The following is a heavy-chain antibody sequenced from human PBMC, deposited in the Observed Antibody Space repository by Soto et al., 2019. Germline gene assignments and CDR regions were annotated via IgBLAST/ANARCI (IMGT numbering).Heavy chain of an antibody. CDR3: ARHAVTATLTGGIDV. Sequence: GESLKISCKGSGYSFTSYWIGWVRQMPGKGLEWMGIIYPGDSYTTYSPSFQGHVTISADRSISTASLQWSSLKASDTAMYYCARHAVTATLTGGIDVWGQGTTVTVSS. J-gene: IGHJ6*02. CDR1: GYSFTSYW. CDR2: IYPGDSYT. V-gene: IGHV5-51*01. D-gene: IGHD2-21*02.